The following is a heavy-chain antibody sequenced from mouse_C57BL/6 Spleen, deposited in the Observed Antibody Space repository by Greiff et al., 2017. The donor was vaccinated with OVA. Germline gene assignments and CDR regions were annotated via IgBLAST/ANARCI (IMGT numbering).Heavy chain of an antibody. V-gene: IGHV5-2*01. CDR1: EYAFPSHD. Sequence: EVMLVESGGGLVQPGESLKLSCESNEYAFPSHDLSWVRKTPEKRLELVAAINSDGGSTYYPDTMERRFIISRDNTKKTLYLQMSSLRSEDTALYYCARAKPYDYDGSYWYFDVWGTGTTVTVSS. CDR2: INSDGGST. J-gene: IGHJ1*03. CDR3: ARAKPYDYDGSYWYFDV. D-gene: IGHD2-4*01.